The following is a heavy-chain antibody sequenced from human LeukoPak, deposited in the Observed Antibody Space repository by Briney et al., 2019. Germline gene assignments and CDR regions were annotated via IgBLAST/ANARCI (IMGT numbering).Heavy chain of an antibody. CDR1: GFTFSRYG. Sequence: GGSLRLSCSGTGFTFSRYGIRWVRQAPGEGLEWVTVIRYDGGEEYYADSVRGRFTISRDNSKNTVYPQMNNLRAEDTALYYCARESGYNPEPVAFDIWGQGTTVTVSS. J-gene: IGHJ3*02. CDR3: ARESGYNPEPVAFDI. D-gene: IGHD5-24*01. CDR2: IRYDGGEE. V-gene: IGHV3-33*01.